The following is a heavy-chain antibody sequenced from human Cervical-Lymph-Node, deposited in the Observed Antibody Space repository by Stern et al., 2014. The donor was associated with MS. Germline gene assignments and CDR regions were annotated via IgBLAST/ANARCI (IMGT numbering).Heavy chain of an antibody. CDR3: VIKYYFDSRAYYDH. CDR1: GYVFRSYW. D-gene: IGHD3-22*01. J-gene: IGHJ5*02. V-gene: IGHV5-51*01. Sequence: EVQLVESGAEVRKPGESLQISCKGSGYVFRSYWIGWVRQVPGKGLEWMGLIYPGDSDTRYSPSFRGQVPISADNSINTAYLQWSSLKASDTAMYYCVIKYYFDSRAYYDHWGQGTRVTVSS. CDR2: IYPGDSDT.